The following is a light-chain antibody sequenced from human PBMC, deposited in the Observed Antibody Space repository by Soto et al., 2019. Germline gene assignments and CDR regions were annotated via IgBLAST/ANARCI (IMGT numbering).Light chain of an antibody. CDR3: LQDYNYPRT. Sequence: QXTQSXSSXXXXVGXRXXXTXXASQDIRTELGWYQQKPGKAPKLLIYGATTLQSGVPSRFSGSGSGTDFTLTISGLQPEDFATYYCLQDYNYPRTFGQGTKVEVK. J-gene: IGKJ1*01. V-gene: IGKV1-6*01. CDR2: GAT. CDR1: QDIRTE.